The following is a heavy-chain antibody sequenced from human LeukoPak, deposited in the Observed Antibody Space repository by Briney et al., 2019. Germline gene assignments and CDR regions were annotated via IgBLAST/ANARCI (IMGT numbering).Heavy chain of an antibody. CDR3: SGSHNFYYYYGTDV. J-gene: IGHJ6*04. CDR2: TYYRSKWYN. D-gene: IGHD3-10*01. CDR1: GDSVSSNSAA. V-gene: IGHV6-1*01. Sequence: SQTLSLTCAISGDSVSSNSAAWNWIRLSPSRGLEWLGRTYYRSKWYNDYAVSVKSRITINPDTSKNQFSLQLNSVTPEDTAVYYCSGSHNFYYYYGTDVWGKGTTVTVSS.